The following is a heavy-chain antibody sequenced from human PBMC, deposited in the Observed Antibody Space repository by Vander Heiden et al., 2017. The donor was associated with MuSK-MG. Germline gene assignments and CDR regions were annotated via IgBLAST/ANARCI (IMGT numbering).Heavy chain of an antibody. V-gene: IGHV2-5*02. Sequence: QITLEESGPTLVKPTQTLTLTCSFSGFSLSTSGMGVGWIRQPPGKALEWLALIYWDDEKRYSPSLKSRLTITKETSHNHVVLKMTNINPVYTATYDGARLTSVATTDCELWGQGTLGTVS. J-gene: IGHJ4*02. CDR3: ARLTSVATTDCEL. CDR1: GFSLSTSGMG. D-gene: IGHD4-17*01. CDR2: IYWDDEK.